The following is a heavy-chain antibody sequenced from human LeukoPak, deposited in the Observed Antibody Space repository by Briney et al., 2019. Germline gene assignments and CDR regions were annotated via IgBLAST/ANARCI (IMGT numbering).Heavy chain of an antibody. CDR1: GFTFKNYG. Sequence: GGSLRLSCAASGFTFKNYGTAWVRQAPGKGLEWVSTINTRGDRTYYADSVKGRFTIARDNSKNTMYLEINSLRAEDTAVYYCTKREDCGGDCPYYFDNWGQGTLVTVSS. J-gene: IGHJ4*02. V-gene: IGHV3-23*01. CDR2: INTRGDRT. D-gene: IGHD2-21*02. CDR3: TKREDCGGDCPYYFDN.